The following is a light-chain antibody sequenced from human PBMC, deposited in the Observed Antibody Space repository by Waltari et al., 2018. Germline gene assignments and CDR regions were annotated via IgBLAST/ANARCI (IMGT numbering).Light chain of an antibody. Sequence: DIQMTQSPSSLSASVGDRVTITCHASQYITNYLNWYQQKPGKAPKLLIYDASNLETGVPSRFSGSGSGTDFTFTISNLQPEDIATYYCQQYDNVPRTFGQGTKLEI. CDR3: QQYDNVPRT. CDR1: QYITNY. CDR2: DAS. J-gene: IGKJ2*01. V-gene: IGKV1-33*01.